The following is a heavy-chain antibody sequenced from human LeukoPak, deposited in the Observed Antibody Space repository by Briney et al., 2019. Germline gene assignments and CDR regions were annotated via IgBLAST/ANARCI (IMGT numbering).Heavy chain of an antibody. J-gene: IGHJ6*03. CDR3: AKDTVKVTTIRRVPHYMDV. Sequence: PGGSLRLSCAASGFTFSSYGMHWVRQAPGKGLEWVAFIRSDGSNKYYADSVKGRFTISRDNSKNTLYLQMNSLRAEDTAVYYCAKDTVKVTTIRRVPHYMDVWGKGTTVTISS. CDR1: GFTFSSYG. CDR2: IRSDGSNK. D-gene: IGHD5-12*01. V-gene: IGHV3-30*02.